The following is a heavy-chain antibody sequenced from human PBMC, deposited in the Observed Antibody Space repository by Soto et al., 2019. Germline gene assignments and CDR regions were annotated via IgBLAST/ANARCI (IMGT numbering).Heavy chain of an antibody. V-gene: IGHV3-21*06. CDR2: ISSTTNYI. CDR1: GFTFTRYS. Sequence: VGSLRLSCAASGFTFTRYSMNWVRQAPGKGLEWVSSISSTTNYIYYGDSMKGRFTISRGNAKNSLYLEMNSLRAEDTAVYYCARESEDLTSNFDYWGQGTLVTVSS. CDR3: ARESEDLTSNFDY. J-gene: IGHJ4*02.